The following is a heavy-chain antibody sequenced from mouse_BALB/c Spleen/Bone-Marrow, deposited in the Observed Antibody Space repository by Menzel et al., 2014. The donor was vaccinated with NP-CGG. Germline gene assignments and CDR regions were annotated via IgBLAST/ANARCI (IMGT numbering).Heavy chain of an antibody. D-gene: IGHD2-10*02. CDR1: GYTFANYR. Sequence: QVQLKQSGAGLVRPGTSVKISCKASGYTFANYRLGWFKQRPGHGLEWIGEIYPGGGYINYNEKFKGKATLTADTSSRTAYIRLSILTSEESAVYFCAREEYGNYDRFLDYWGQGTPLTVSS. J-gene: IGHJ2*01. V-gene: IGHV1-63*02. CDR2: IYPGGGYI. CDR3: AREEYGNYDRFLDY.